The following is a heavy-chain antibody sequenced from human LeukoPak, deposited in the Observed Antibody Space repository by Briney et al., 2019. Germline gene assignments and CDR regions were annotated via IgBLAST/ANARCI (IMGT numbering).Heavy chain of an antibody. CDR2: MNPNSGGA. CDR1: GYTFTSYD. CDR3: AINKQGKSLDY. V-gene: IGHV1-2*02. Sequence: ASVKVSCKASGYTFTSYDINWVRQAPGHGLEWMAWMNPNSGGASYAQKFQGRVTMTRDTSISTAYMELSRLRFDDTAVFYCAINKQGKSLDYWGQGTLVTVSS. J-gene: IGHJ4*02.